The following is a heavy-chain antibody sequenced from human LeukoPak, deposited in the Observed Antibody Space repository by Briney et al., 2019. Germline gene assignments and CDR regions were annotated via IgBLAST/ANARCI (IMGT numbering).Heavy chain of an antibody. V-gene: IGHV3-48*03. CDR1: GFTFSSYE. CDR3: ARDPGYSYGSYYYYYYYMDV. CDR2: ISSSGSTI. D-gene: IGHD5-18*01. J-gene: IGHJ6*03. Sequence: GGSLRLSCAASGFTFSSYEMNWVRQAPGKGLEWVSYISSSGSTIYYADSVKGRFTISRDNAKNSLYLQMNSLRAEDTAVYYCARDPGYSYGSYYYYYYYMDVWGKGTTVTVSS.